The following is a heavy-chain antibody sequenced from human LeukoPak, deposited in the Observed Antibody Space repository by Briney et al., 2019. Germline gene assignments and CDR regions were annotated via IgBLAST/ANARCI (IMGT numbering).Heavy chain of an antibody. CDR2: ISYDGSNK. Sequence: PGRSLRLSCAASGFTFSSYAMHWVRQAPGKGLEWVAVISYDGSNKYYADSVKGRFTISRDNSKNTLYLQMNSLKTEDTAVYYCFTGGWFDPWGQGTLVTVSS. V-gene: IGHV3-30-3*01. J-gene: IGHJ5*02. CDR3: FTGGWFDP. CDR1: GFTFSSYA.